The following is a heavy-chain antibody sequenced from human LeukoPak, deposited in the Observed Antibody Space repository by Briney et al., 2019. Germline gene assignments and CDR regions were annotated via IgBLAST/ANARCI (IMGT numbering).Heavy chain of an antibody. D-gene: IGHD6-13*01. CDR2: IYVSVSI. Sequence: LESLSDTPIEPLGSITSYYWCWIWPPPRKGLGRVGYIYVSVSINYNPSLKSPVTISVDTSKNQFSLKISSVTAADTAVYFCARGSTAAGIYYFDHWGRGPLVPVSS. CDR1: LGSITSYY. J-gene: IGHJ4*02. V-gene: IGHV4-59*01. CDR3: ARGSTAAGIYYFDH.